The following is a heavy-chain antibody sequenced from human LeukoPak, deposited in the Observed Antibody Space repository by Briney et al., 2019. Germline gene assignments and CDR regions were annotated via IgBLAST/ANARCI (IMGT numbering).Heavy chain of an antibody. CDR1: GGSISSSSYY. CDR3: ARLARGGAYQRGVDY. J-gene: IGHJ4*02. CDR2: IYYSGST. D-gene: IGHD3-10*01. V-gene: IGHV4-39*01. Sequence: SETLSLTCTVSGGSISSSSYYWGWIRQPPGKGLEWIGSIYYSGSTYYNPSLKSRVTISVDTSKNQFSLKLSSVTAADTAVYYCARLARGGAYQRGVDYWGQGTLVTVSS.